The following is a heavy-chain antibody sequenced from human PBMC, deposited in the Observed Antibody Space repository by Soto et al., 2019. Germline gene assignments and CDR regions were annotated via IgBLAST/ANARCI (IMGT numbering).Heavy chain of an antibody. Sequence: SETLSLTCTVSGGSISSSLYYWGWIRQPPGKGLEWIGTIYSTVSTHYNPSLKSRVTISVDTSKNQFSLKLNSVTAADTAVYFCARLPHYDTPPVTFDIWGQGDMVT. CDR3: ARLPHYDTPPVTFDI. V-gene: IGHV4-39*01. CDR2: IYSTVST. J-gene: IGHJ3*02. CDR1: GGSISSSLYY. D-gene: IGHD3-22*01.